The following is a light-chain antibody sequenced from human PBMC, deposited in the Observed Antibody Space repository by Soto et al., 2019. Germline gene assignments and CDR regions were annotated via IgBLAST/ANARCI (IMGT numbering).Light chain of an antibody. Sequence: QSVLTQSPSASGTPGQRVTISCSGSRSNIGRNFAYWYQHVPGTAPRLLIQRNNERPSGVPDRFSGSKSGTSVSLAISGLRSDDEATYYCAAWDDTPDAQVFGGGTKLTVL. CDR3: AAWDDTPDAQV. CDR1: RSNIGRNF. V-gene: IGLV1-47*01. CDR2: RNN. J-gene: IGLJ3*02.